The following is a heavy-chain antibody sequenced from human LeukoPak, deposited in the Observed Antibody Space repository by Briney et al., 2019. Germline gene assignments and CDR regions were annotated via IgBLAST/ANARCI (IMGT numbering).Heavy chain of an antibody. Sequence: SSETLSLTCTVSGGSISSYYWSWIRQPPGKGLEWIGYIYYSGSTNYNPSLKSRVTISVDTSKNQFSLKLSSVTAADTAVYYCAREWDYGGNYFDYWGQGTLVTVSS. CDR1: GGSISSYY. J-gene: IGHJ4*02. CDR2: IYYSGST. V-gene: IGHV4-59*01. CDR3: AREWDYGGNYFDY. D-gene: IGHD4-23*01.